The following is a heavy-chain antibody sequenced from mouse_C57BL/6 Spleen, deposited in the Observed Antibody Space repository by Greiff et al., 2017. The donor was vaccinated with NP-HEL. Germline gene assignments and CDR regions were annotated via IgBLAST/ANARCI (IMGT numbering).Heavy chain of an antibody. Sequence: QVQLQQPGAELVKPGASVKLSCKASGYTFTSYWMHWVKQRPGRGLEWIGRIDPNSGGTKYNEKFKSKATLTVDKPSSTAYMQLSSLTSEDSAFYYCARGIYYDYDEGDFDYWGKGTTLTVSS. CDR1: GYTFTSYW. V-gene: IGHV1-72*01. D-gene: IGHD2-4*01. CDR2: IDPNSGGT. CDR3: ARGIYYDYDEGDFDY. J-gene: IGHJ2*01.